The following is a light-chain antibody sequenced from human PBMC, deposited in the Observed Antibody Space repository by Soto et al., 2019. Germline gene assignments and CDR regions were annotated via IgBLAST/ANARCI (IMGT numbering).Light chain of an antibody. Sequence: DIPMTQSPSTLSASVGDRVTITCRASQSISSWLAWYQQKPGKAPKILIYDASSLESGVPSRSSGSGSGTDCTLTINGLQPEDFATYYCQQASSFPLTLGAGTKVDIK. J-gene: IGKJ4*01. CDR2: DAS. CDR1: QSISSW. CDR3: QQASSFPLT. V-gene: IGKV1-5*01.